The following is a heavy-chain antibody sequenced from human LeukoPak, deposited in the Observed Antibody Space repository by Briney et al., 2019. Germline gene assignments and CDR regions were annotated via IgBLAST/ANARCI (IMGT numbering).Heavy chain of an antibody. J-gene: IGHJ4*02. D-gene: IGHD3-16*01. Sequence: GSLRLSCAAPGFTFSSYAMSWVRQPPGKGLEWIGEINHSGSTNYNPSLKSRVTISVDTSKNQFSLKLSSVTAADTAVYYCARGKDDLPDYWGQGTLVTVSS. CDR3: ARGKDDLPDY. V-gene: IGHV4-34*01. CDR1: GFTFSSYA. CDR2: INHSGST.